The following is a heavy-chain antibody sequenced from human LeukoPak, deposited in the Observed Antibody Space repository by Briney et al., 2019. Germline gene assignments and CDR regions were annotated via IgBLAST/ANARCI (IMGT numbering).Heavy chain of an antibody. CDR2: FKTKYHQV. D-gene: IGHD4-11*01. Sequence: PGGSLRLSCVASGFTFSDYAMNWVRQAPGKGLEWVSTFKTKYHQVYYAESVRGRFTISTDNSRNTVFLQMNSLRAHDTALYYCARSVPDYTRFDYWGQGALVTVSS. V-gene: IGHV3-23*05. CDR3: ARSVPDYTRFDY. J-gene: IGHJ4*02. CDR1: GFTFSDYA.